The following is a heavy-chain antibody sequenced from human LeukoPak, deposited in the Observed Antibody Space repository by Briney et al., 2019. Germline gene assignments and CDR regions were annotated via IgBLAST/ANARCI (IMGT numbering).Heavy chain of an antibody. CDR2: INHSGGT. V-gene: IGHV4-34*01. CDR1: GGSFSGYY. D-gene: IGHD6-6*01. Sequence: KPSETLSLTCAVYGGSFSGYYWSWIRQPPGKGLEWIGEINHSGGTNYNPSLKSRVTISVDTSKNQFSLKLSSVTAADTAVYYCAADSSSRDHWGQGTLVTVSS. CDR3: AADSSSRDH. J-gene: IGHJ4*02.